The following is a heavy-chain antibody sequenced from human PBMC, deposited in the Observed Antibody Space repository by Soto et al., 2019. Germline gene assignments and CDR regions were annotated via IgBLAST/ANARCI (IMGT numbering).Heavy chain of an antibody. CDR3: ARQGDSTMAIFDY. D-gene: IGHD5-18*01. CDR2: INGRGST. Sequence: QVQLQQWGAGLLKSSETLSLTCAVYGGSFSGDYWSWIRQPPGKGLEWIGEINGRGSTKYNPSLKSRVSMSVDPSKNKCSRKLTSVTAADTAVDYCARQGDSTMAIFDYWGQGGLVTVSS. J-gene: IGHJ4*02. V-gene: IGHV4-34*01. CDR1: GGSFSGDY.